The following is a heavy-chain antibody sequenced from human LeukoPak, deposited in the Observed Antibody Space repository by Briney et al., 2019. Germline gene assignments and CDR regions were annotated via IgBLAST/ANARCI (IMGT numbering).Heavy chain of an antibody. CDR3: AREYSSSSGDY. CDR1: GFTVSSNY. V-gene: IGHV3-66*01. Sequence: GGSLRLSCAASGFTVSSNYMSWVRQGPGKGLEWVSVIYSGGSTYYADSAKGRFTISRDNSKNTLYPQMNSLRAEDTAVYYCAREYSSSSGDYWGQGTLVTVSS. CDR2: IYSGGST. J-gene: IGHJ4*02. D-gene: IGHD6-6*01.